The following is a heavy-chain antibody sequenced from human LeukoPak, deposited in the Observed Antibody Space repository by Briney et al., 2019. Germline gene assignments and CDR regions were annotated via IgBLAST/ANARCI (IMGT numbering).Heavy chain of an antibody. CDR2: IYHSGST. J-gene: IGHJ3*02. CDR1: GYSISNGYY. Sequence: PSETLSLTCTVSGYSISNGYYWGWIRQPPGKGLEWLGTIYHSGSTYYSPSLKSRVTISLDTSKNQFSLNLSSVTAADTAVYYCARENRGDDSSGLDAFDIWGQGTMVTVSS. V-gene: IGHV4-38-2*02. D-gene: IGHD3-22*01. CDR3: ARENRGDDSSGLDAFDI.